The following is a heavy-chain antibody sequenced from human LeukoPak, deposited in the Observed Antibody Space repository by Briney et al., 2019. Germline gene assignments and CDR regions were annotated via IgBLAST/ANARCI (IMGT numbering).Heavy chain of an antibody. V-gene: IGHV4-39*01. Sequence: SETLSLTCTVSGGSISSSSYYWGWIRQPPGKGLEWIGSIYYSGSTYYNPSLKSRVTISVDTSKNQFSLKLSSVTAADTAVYYCARSSYDSYGYLLPSPGFDYWGQGTLVTVSS. CDR3: ARSSYDSYGYLLPSPGFDY. CDR1: GGSISSSSYY. CDR2: IYYSGST. J-gene: IGHJ4*02. D-gene: IGHD5-18*01.